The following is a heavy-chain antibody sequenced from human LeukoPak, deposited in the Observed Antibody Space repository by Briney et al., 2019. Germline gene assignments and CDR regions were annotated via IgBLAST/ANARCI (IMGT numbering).Heavy chain of an antibody. CDR3: ARDRYGLYYYMDV. Sequence: ASVKVSCKASGYTFTGYYMHWVRQAPGQGLEWMGWINPNGGGTNYAQKFQGRVTMTRDTSISTAYMELSRLRSDDTAVYYCARDRYGLYYYMDVWGKGTTVTVSS. CDR1: GYTFTGYY. D-gene: IGHD5-18*01. CDR2: INPNGGGT. V-gene: IGHV1-2*02. J-gene: IGHJ6*03.